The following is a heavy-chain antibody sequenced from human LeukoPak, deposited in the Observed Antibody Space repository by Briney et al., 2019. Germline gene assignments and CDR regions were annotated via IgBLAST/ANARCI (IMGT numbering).Heavy chain of an antibody. CDR1: GFPFSKEW. J-gene: IGHJ6*02. V-gene: IGHV3-15*01. CDR3: AAPGGAVDFYYGMDV. Sequence: GGSLRLSCAASGFPFSKEWMSWVRQAPGEGLEWVGRIKLKTDGETTDYAAPVKGRFTISRDDSQNTLYLQMNSLRTEDTAVYYCAAPGGAVDFYYGMDVWGQGTTVTVSS. D-gene: IGHD3-16*01. CDR2: IKLKTDGETT.